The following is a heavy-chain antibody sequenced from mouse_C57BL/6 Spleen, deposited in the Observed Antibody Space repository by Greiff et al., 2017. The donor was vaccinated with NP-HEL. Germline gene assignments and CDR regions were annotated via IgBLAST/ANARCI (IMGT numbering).Heavy chain of an antibody. J-gene: IGHJ2*01. CDR2: IDPNSGGT. D-gene: IGHD1-1*01. V-gene: IGHV1-72*01. CDR1: GYTFTSYW. Sequence: QVQLQQPGAELVKPGASVKLSCKASGYTFTSYWMHWVKQRPGRGLEWIGRIDPNSGGTKYNEKFKSKATLTVDKPSSTAYMQLSSLTSEDSAVYYCANLFYYGSPTRYYFDYWGQGTTLTVSS. CDR3: ANLFYYGSPTRYYFDY.